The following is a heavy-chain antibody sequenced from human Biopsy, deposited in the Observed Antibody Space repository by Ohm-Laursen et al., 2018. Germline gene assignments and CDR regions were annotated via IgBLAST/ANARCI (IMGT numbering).Heavy chain of an antibody. J-gene: IGHJ6*02. CDR2: ISHTGYT. Sequence: SQTLSLTCTVSGGSFTGHYWTWIRQPPGKGLEWIGHISHTGYTSYKSSLKSRVTISLDTSRKHFSLRLTSLAAADTAVYYCVRMDCSGGSCHYYSYGMDVWGQGTTVTVSS. D-gene: IGHD2-15*01. V-gene: IGHV4-59*08. CDR3: VRMDCSGGSCHYYSYGMDV. CDR1: GGSFTGHY.